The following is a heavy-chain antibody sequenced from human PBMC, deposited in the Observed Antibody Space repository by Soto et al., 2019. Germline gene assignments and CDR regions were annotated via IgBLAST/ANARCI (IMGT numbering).Heavy chain of an antibody. V-gene: IGHV3-73*01. J-gene: IGHJ6*02. CDR2: IRSKANSYAT. CDR1: GFTFSGSA. Sequence: GGSLRLSCAASGFTFSGSAMHWVRQASGKGLEWVGRIRSKANSYATAYAASVKGRFTISRDDSKNTAYLQMNSLKTEDTAVYYCTRPAHIAAAGSVPQYGMDVWGQGTTVTVSS. D-gene: IGHD6-13*01. CDR3: TRPAHIAAAGSVPQYGMDV.